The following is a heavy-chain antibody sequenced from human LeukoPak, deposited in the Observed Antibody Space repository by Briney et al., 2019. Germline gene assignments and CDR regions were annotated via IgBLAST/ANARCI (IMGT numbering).Heavy chain of an antibody. CDR2: INPNSGGT. Sequence: ASVKVSCKASGYTFTSYYMHWVRQAPGQGLEWMGWINPNSGGTNYAQKFQGRVTMTRDTSISTAYMELSRLRSDDTAVYYCARGTARKQLVHWFDPWGQGTLVTVSS. CDR1: GYTFTSYY. V-gene: IGHV1-2*02. J-gene: IGHJ5*02. D-gene: IGHD6-6*01. CDR3: ARGTARKQLVHWFDP.